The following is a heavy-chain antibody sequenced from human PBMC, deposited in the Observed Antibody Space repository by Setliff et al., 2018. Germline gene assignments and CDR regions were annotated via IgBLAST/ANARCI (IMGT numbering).Heavy chain of an antibody. J-gene: IGHJ3*02. CDR3: ARDPLTTNRRRAFDI. Sequence: SETLSLTCAVYGGSFSGYYWSWIRQPPGKGLEWIGSIYYSGSTYYNPSLKSRVTISVDTSKNQFSLKLSSVTAADTAVYYCARDPLTTNRRRAFDIWGQGTMVTVSS. V-gene: IGHV4-34*09. CDR1: GGSFSGYY. D-gene: IGHD4-17*01. CDR2: IYYSGST.